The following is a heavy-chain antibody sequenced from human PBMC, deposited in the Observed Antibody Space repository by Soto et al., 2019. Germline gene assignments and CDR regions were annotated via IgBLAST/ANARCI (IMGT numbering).Heavy chain of an antibody. CDR2: IYYTGRT. CDR1: GDSISSSIYS. V-gene: IGHV4-39*01. J-gene: IGHJ4*02. D-gene: IGHD6-25*01. CDR3: SSHKLGRPAEN. Sequence: QLQLQESGPGLVKPSENLSLTCTVSGDSISSSIYSYGWIREPTGPGLECIGSIYYTGRTYYSPSLQSRVTMSVDKSKNQFALKVTSVTAADTSGYYCSSHKLGRPAENWGKGTLVSVSS.